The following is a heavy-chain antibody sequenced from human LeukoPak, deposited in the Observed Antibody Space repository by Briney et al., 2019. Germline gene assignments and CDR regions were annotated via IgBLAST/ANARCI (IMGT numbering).Heavy chain of an antibody. Sequence: GGSLRLSCAASGFTFSSYAMSWVRQAPGKGLEWVSAISGSGGSTSYAQKFQGRVTMTRDTSTSTVYMELSSLRSEDTAVYYCARDPHSSSWYDYWGQGTLVTVSS. D-gene: IGHD6-13*01. CDR2: ISGSGGST. V-gene: IGHV3-23*01. CDR1: GFTFSSYA. CDR3: ARDPHSSSWYDY. J-gene: IGHJ4*02.